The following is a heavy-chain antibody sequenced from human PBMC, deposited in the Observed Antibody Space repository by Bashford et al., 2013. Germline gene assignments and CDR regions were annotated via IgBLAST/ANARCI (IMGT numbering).Heavy chain of an antibody. J-gene: IGHJ3*02. CDR3: ARVVVDEATFDI. V-gene: IGHV4-30-4*01. CDR1: GGSISSGDHY. Sequence: SETLSLTCTVSGGSISSGDHYWSWIRQPPGKGLEWIGHVYYSGNSFYNPSLKSRLSISVDTSKNQFSLKLSSLTAADTAVYYCARVVVDEATFDIWGQGTMVTVSS. CDR2: VYYSGNS. D-gene: IGHD2-15*01.